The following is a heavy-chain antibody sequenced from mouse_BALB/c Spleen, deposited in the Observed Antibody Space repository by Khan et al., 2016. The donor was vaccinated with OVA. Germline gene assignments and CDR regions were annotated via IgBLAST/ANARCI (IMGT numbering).Heavy chain of an antibody. Sequence: VQLKESGPGLVAPSQSLSITCTISGFSLTNYGVHWVRQPPGKGLEWLVLMWSDGSTTYNSALKSRLTISKDNSKSQGFLKMNSLQTDDTAMYFCARQPYYHYNVMDYWGQGTSVTVSS. J-gene: IGHJ4*01. D-gene: IGHD2-10*01. CDR1: GFSLTNYG. CDR3: ARQPYYHYNVMDY. CDR2: MWSDGST. V-gene: IGHV2-6-1*01.